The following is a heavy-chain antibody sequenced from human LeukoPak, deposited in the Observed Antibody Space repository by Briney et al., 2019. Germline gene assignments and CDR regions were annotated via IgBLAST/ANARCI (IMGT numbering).Heavy chain of an antibody. Sequence: SETLSLTCTVSGDSLSGYYWTWMRQPAGKGLEWIGRIYSTGTTYYKPSLKSRVTMSVDTSHNQFFLKLNSVTAADTAVYYCAREARSGYEGFWSDPWGQGTVVTVSS. CDR3: AREARSGYEGFWSDP. CDR2: IYSTGTT. CDR1: GDSLSGYY. J-gene: IGHJ5*02. V-gene: IGHV4-4*07. D-gene: IGHD5-12*01.